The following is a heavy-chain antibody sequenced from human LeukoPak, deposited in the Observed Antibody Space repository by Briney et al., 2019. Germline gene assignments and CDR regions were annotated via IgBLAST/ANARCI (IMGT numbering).Heavy chain of an antibody. Sequence: LSQTLSLTCTVSGGSITSGDYYWSWIRQPPGKGLEWIGYIYYSGSTYYNPSLKSRVTISVDTSKNQFSLKLSSVTAADTAVYYCARGPSSRLRFLEWSTSGGSFDPWGQGTLVTVSS. J-gene: IGHJ5*02. CDR1: GGSITSGDYY. V-gene: IGHV4-30-4*08. CDR2: IYYSGST. D-gene: IGHD3-3*01. CDR3: ARGPSSRLRFLEWSTSGGSFDP.